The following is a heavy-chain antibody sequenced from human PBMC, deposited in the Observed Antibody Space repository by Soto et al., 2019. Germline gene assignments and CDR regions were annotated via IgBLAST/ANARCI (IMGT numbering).Heavy chain of an antibody. CDR1: GYTFTSYG. D-gene: IGHD2-2*02. Sequence: QVQLVQSGAEVKKPGASVKVSCKASGYTFTSYGISWVRQATGQGLEWMGWITAYNGNTNYAQKLRGRVTMTTDTATSTAYMELRSRRSDDTAVYYCAIQPRYCSSTSCYSYWGQGTLVTVSS. CDR3: AIQPRYCSSTSCYSY. V-gene: IGHV1-18*01. J-gene: IGHJ4*02. CDR2: ITAYNGNT.